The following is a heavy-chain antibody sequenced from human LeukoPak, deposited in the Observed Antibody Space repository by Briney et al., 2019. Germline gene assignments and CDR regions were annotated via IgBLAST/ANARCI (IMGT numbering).Heavy chain of an antibody. CDR3: ARDGPIIGASDY. V-gene: IGHV1-8*01. CDR2: MNPNSGHT. CDR1: GYTFTSYD. Sequence: ASVKVSCKASGYTFTSYDINWVRQATGQGLEWMGWMNPNSGHTGYAQKFQGRVTMTRNTSISTAYMELSSLRSDDTAVYYCARDGPIIGASDYWGQGTLVTVSS. J-gene: IGHJ4*02. D-gene: IGHD3-16*01.